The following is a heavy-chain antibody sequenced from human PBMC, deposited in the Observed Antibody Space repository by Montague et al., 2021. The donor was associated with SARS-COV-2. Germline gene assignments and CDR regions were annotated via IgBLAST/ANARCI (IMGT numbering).Heavy chain of an antibody. CDR1: GGSITDHY. CDR3: ARNMAY. Sequence: SETLSLTCTVSGGSITDHYRSWIRQSPDKGLEWIGYMYETGNMIYNPSLRSRVSISADTSKSQFSLRLTSVTAADSARYYCARNMAYWGQGVLVTV. D-gene: IGHD2/OR15-2a*01. CDR2: MYETGNM. J-gene: IGHJ4*02. V-gene: IGHV4-4*09.